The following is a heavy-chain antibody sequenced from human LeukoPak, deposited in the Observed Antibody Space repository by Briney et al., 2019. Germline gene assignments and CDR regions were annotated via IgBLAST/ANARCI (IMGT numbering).Heavy chain of an antibody. V-gene: IGHV4-34*01. CDR2: INHSGST. CDR3: ARDGADFWSGYYTPWYFDY. D-gene: IGHD3-3*01. Sequence: PSETLSLTCAVYGGSFRGYYWSWIRQPPGKGLEWIGEINHSGSTNYNPSLKSRVTISVDTSKNQFSLKLSSVTAADTAVYYCARDGADFWSGYYTPWYFDYWGQGTLVTVSS. CDR1: GGSFRGYY. J-gene: IGHJ4*02.